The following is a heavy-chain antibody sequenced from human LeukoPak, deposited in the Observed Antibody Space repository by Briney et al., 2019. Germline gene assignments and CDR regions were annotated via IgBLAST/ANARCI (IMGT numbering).Heavy chain of an antibody. J-gene: IGHJ4*02. CDR2: YDGCSK. V-gene: IGHV3-30-3*01. D-gene: IGHD6-13*01. CDR3: ARVKGGIAAAGNYFDY. Sequence: YDGCSKYSADSVKGPITISRDNSKNTLHLQMNSLRTEDTAVYYCARVKGGIAAAGNYFDYWGQGTLVTVSS.